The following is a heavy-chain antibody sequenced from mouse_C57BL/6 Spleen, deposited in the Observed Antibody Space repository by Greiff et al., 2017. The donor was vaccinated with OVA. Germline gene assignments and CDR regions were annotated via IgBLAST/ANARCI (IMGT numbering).Heavy chain of an antibody. CDR3: AVIYYDYGWFAY. J-gene: IGHJ3*01. CDR1: GFTFSDYY. CDR2: INYDGSST. D-gene: IGHD2-4*01. Sequence: DVHLVESAGGLVQPGSSLKLSCTASGFTFSDYYMAWVRQVPEKGLEWVANINYDGSSTYYLDSLKSRFIISRDNAKNILYLQMSSLKSEDTATYYCAVIYYDYGWFAYWGQGTLVTVSA. V-gene: IGHV5-16*01.